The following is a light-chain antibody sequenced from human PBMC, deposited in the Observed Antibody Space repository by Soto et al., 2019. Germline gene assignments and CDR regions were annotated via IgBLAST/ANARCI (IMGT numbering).Light chain of an antibody. CDR1: QSISSW. V-gene: IGKV1-5*01. Sequence: DIQMTQSPSTLSASVGDRVTITCRASQSISSWLAWYQQKPGKDPKLLIYDASSLESGVPSRFSGSGSGTEFPLTISSLQPDDFATYYCQQYNSYSGTFGQGTKVEIK. J-gene: IGKJ1*01. CDR3: QQYNSYSGT. CDR2: DAS.